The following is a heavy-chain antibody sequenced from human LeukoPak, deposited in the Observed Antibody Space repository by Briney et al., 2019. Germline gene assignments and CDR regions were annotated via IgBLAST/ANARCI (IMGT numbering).Heavy chain of an antibody. CDR2: ISHDGSNK. CDR3: ARHVSDAFDI. J-gene: IGHJ3*02. D-gene: IGHD5/OR15-5a*01. V-gene: IGHV3-30*03. Sequence: PGTSLRLSCAASGFPFSDYGMYWVRQAPGKGLEWLAVISHDGSNKYYADSVKGRFTISRDNSKNTLYLQMNSLRAEDTAVYYCARHVSDAFDIWGQGTMVTVSS. CDR1: GFPFSDYG.